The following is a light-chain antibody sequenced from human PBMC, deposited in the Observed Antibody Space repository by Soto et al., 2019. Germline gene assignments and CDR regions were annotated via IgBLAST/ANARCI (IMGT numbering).Light chain of an antibody. CDR3: SSYTSSSTRLV. Sequence: QSALTQPASVSGSPRQSITISCTGTSSDVGGYNYVSWYQHHPDKAPKLMIYDVNNRTSGVSNRFSGSKSGNTASLTISGLQAEDEAAYYCSSYTSSSTRLVFGGGTKLTVL. J-gene: IGLJ2*01. CDR1: SSDVGGYNY. V-gene: IGLV2-14*03. CDR2: DVN.